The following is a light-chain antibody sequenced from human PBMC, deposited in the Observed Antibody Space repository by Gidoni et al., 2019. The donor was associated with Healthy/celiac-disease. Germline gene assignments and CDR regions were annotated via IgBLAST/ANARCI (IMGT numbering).Light chain of an antibody. Sequence: DIVLTQSPGTLSLSPGERATLSCRASQSVSSSYLAGYQQKPGQAPRLLIYGASSRATGIPDRFSGSGSGTDFTITISRLEPEDVAVYYCQQYGSSPYTFGQGTKLEIK. V-gene: IGKV3-20*01. CDR1: QSVSSSY. CDR2: GAS. CDR3: QQYGSSPYT. J-gene: IGKJ2*01.